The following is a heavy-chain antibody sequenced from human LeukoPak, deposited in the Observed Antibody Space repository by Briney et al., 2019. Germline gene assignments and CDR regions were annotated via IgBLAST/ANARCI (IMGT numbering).Heavy chain of an antibody. CDR3: TRGSYYDSSGYSGVRLFDY. CDR2: INPNSGGT. Sequence: ASVKVSCKASGYTVTDYYIHWVRQAPGQGLEWMGWINPNSGGTNYAQKFQGRVTMTSDTSISTACMALSRLRSDDTALYYCTRGSYYDSSGYSGVRLFDYWGQGTPVTVPS. J-gene: IGHJ4*02. V-gene: IGHV1-2*02. CDR1: GYTVTDYY. D-gene: IGHD3-22*01.